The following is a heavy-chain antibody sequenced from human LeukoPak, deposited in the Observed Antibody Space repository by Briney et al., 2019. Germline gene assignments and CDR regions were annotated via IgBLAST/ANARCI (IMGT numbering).Heavy chain of an antibody. CDR2: VHYSGTA. J-gene: IGHJ4*01. V-gene: IGHV4-59*01. D-gene: IGHD6-25*01. CDR3: ARARGAEAIDY. Sequence: SETLSLTCTASDGSITNYDWSWVRQPPGKGLESIGHVHYSGTANYNPSLRSRVTISIDTSKKHFFLKLKSVTAADTAVYYCARARGAEAIDYWGHGTLVTVSS. CDR1: DGSITNYD.